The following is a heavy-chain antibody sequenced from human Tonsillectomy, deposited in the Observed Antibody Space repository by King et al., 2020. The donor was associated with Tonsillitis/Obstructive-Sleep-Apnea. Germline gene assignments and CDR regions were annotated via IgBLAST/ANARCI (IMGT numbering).Heavy chain of an antibody. CDR1: GYTFTGYY. D-gene: IGHD2-15*01. CDR2: INPNSGGT. Sequence: VQLVESGAEVKKPGASVKVSCKSSGYTFTGYYMHWVRQAPGQGLEWMGRINPNSGGTNFSQQFQGRVTMTRDTSISTPYMELSGLRPDDTAVYYCAGDRRGGCLVGYFQHWGQGTRVTVPS. V-gene: IGHV1-2*06. J-gene: IGHJ1*01. CDR3: AGDRRGGCLVGYFQH.